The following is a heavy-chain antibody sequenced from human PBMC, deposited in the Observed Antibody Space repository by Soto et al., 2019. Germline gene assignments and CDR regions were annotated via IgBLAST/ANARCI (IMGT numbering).Heavy chain of an antibody. CDR3: AHSRAYWARIDY. V-gene: IGHV2-5*02. CDR2: IYWDDDN. J-gene: IGHJ4*01. Sequence: QITLKESGPTLVKPTQTLTLTCTFSGFSLSTSGVGVSWIRHPPRTSLVWIPLIYWDDDNRYSPTLKCTLTIAKDPSKDQLVLKMTSIDPVDTATYFGAHSRAYWARIDYLGQGTLVTLSS. CDR1: GFSLSTSGVG. D-gene: IGHD2-21*01.